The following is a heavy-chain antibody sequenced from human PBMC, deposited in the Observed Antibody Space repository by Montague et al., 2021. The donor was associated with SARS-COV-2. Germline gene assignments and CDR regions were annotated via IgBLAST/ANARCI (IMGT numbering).Heavy chain of an antibody. CDR1: GGSISSYY. CDR3: ARHQADGSLYGMDV. V-gene: IGHV4-59*01. CDR2: IDYGGST. J-gene: IGHJ6*02. D-gene: IGHD6-13*01. Sequence: SETLSLTCTVSGGSISSYYWSWIRQPPGKGLEWIGYIDYGGSTNYNPSLKGRVTISVDTSKNQFSLKLSSVTAADTAVYYCARHQADGSLYGMDVWGQGTTVTVSS.